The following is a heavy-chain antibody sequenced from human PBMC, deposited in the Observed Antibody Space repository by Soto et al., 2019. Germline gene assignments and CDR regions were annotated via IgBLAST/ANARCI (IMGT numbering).Heavy chain of an antibody. CDR3: ASSMGRGGNDY. V-gene: IGHV3-7*05. J-gene: IGHJ4*02. Sequence: ASGGGLVQPGGSLRLSCAASGFTFSDYWMSWVRQAPGKGLECVANIKTDGSEKYYVDPVKGRFTISRDNAKNSLYLQMNSLRAEDTAVYYCASSMGRGGNDYWGQGTLVAVSS. D-gene: IGHD3-10*01. CDR2: IKTDGSEK. CDR1: GFTFSDYW.